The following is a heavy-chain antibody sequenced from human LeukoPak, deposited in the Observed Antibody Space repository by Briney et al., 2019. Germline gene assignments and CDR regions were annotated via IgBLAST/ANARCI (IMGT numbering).Heavy chain of an antibody. Sequence: GGSLRLSCAASGFTFSSYWMSWVRQAPGKGLEWVANINQTGSEKYFVDSVKGRFTISRDNAENSLYLQMNSLRAEDTAVYSCAKERLFAYWGQGTLVTVSS. CDR3: AKERLFAY. CDR1: GFTFSSYW. V-gene: IGHV3-7*01. CDR2: INQTGSEK. J-gene: IGHJ4*02.